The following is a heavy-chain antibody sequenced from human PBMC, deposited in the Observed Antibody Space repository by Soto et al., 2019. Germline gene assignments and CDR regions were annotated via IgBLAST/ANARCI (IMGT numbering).Heavy chain of an antibody. Sequence: SETLSLTCAVSGFSFSSSSYYWGWLRQPQGKGLVWNGSIYYSGRTYYNPSLKRRVIITVDTSNNLFLQKHSPITEDEAAVYYCARSSAAGSYIDYWGQGTLVPVSP. D-gene: IGHD6-13*01. CDR2: IYYSGRT. CDR1: GFSFSSSSYY. CDR3: ARSSAAGSYIDY. J-gene: IGHJ4*02. V-gene: IGHV4-39*01.